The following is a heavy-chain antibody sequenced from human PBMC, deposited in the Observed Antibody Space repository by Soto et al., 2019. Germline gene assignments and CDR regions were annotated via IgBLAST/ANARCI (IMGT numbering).Heavy chain of an antibody. D-gene: IGHD5-18*01. J-gene: IGHJ5*01. V-gene: IGHV3-23*01. CDR1: GFTFSNYA. Sequence: PGGSLRLSCVVSGFTFSNYAMSWVRQAPGKGLEWVCAISGSGDKTYYADSVKGRFTISRDNSKNTLYMQMNSLGAEDTAVYYCAKDQRLWDTPMSFDSWGQGTLVTVSS. CDR3: AKDQRLWDTPMSFDS. CDR2: ISGSGDKT.